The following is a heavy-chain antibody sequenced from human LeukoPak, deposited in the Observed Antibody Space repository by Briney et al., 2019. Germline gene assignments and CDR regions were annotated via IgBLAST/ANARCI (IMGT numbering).Heavy chain of an antibody. D-gene: IGHD3-10*01. J-gene: IGHJ4*02. CDR3: AREDGSASSFDY. V-gene: IGHV3-11*01. Sequence: GGSLRLSCAASGFTFSDYYMSWFRQAPGEGLEGGSYIGASGSSIYYAESVQGRVTISRDRAKNSLYLQMNSLRAEDTAVYYCAREDGSASSFDYWGQGTLVTVSS. CDR2: IGASGSSI. CDR1: GFTFSDYY.